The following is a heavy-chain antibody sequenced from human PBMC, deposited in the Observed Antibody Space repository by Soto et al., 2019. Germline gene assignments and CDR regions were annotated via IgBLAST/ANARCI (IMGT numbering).Heavy chain of an antibody. V-gene: IGHV2-70*11. CDR1: GFSLSTTELC. CDR3: ARGPFDYGDYGAHFDY. J-gene: IGHJ4*02. D-gene: IGHD4-17*01. Sequence: SGPTPVNDAQTLTLTCTSSGFSLSTTELCVNWIRQPPGRALEWLARIDWDDDKYYSTSLKTRLTISKDTSKNQVVLTLTNMDPVDTATYYCARGPFDYGDYGAHFDYWGQGTLVTVSS. CDR2: IDWDDDK.